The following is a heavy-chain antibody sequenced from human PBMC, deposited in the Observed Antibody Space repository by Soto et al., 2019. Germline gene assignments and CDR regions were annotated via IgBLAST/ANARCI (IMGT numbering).Heavy chain of an antibody. CDR1: GFTFSSYA. CDR3: AKGRGHTWHFDY. CDR2: ISGSGGTA. J-gene: IGHJ4*02. V-gene: IGHV3-23*01. D-gene: IGHD3-10*01. Sequence: EVQLLESGGGSVQPGGSLRLSCAASGFTFSSYAMHWVRRPPGKGLEWVSSISGSGGTAYYADSVKGRFPISRDSLVNTLYLQMNSLRAEDTAVYYCAKGRGHTWHFDYWGQGTLVTVSP.